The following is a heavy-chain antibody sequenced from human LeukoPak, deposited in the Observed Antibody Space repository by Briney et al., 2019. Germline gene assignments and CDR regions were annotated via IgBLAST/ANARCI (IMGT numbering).Heavy chain of an antibody. Sequence: GGSLRLSCAASGFTISNHHMSWVRQAPGKGLEWVSLIYSGGSTYYADSVKGRFTIFRDSSKNTLYLQMNNLRAEDTAVYYCAARIWSAYYTFDCWGQGTLVTVSS. V-gene: IGHV3-66*01. J-gene: IGHJ4*02. CDR2: IYSGGST. CDR1: GFTISNHH. D-gene: IGHD3-3*01. CDR3: AARIWSAYYTFDC.